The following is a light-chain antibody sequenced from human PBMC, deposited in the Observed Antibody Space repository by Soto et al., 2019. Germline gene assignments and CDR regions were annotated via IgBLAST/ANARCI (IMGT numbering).Light chain of an antibody. J-gene: IGKJ3*01. CDR2: WAS. Sequence: DIVMTQSPDSLAVSLGERATINCKSSQSVLYSPNNKNYVAWYQQKPGQPPKLLNYWASNRESGVPDRFSGSGSGTDFTLTISSLQAGDVAVYYCQQYYSTPMTFGHGTKVDIK. CDR1: QSVLYSPNNKNY. V-gene: IGKV4-1*01. CDR3: QQYYSTPMT.